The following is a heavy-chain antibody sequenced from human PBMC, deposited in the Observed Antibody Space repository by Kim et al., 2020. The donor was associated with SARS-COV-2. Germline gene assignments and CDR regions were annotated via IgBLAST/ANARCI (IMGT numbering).Heavy chain of an antibody. CDR2: ISYDGSNK. J-gene: IGHJ4*02. CDR1: GFTFSSYG. V-gene: IGHV3-33*05. D-gene: IGHD3-9*01. Sequence: GGSLRLSCAASGFTFSSYGMHWVRQAPGKGLEWVAVISYDGSNKYYADSVKGRFTISRDNSKNTLYLQMNSLRAEDTAVYYCARDALEWLRYFDSSPGEFDYWGQGTLVTVSS. CDR3: ARDALEWLRYFDSSPGEFDY.